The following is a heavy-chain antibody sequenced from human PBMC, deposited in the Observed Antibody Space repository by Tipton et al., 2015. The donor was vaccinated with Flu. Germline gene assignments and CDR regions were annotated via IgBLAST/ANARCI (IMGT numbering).Heavy chain of an antibody. D-gene: IGHD4-11*01. J-gene: IGHJ5*02. CDR2: ISTSGST. V-gene: IGHV4-61*02. Sequence: TLSLTCTVSGGSISSNSYYWSWIRQPAGKGLEWVGRISTSGSTKYSPSLKGRVTISVDTSKNQFSLRLSSVTAADTAVYYCARRDYSNYVSDPKNSFDPWGQGTLVTVSS. CDR1: GGSISSNSYY. CDR3: ARRDYSNYVSDPKNSFDP.